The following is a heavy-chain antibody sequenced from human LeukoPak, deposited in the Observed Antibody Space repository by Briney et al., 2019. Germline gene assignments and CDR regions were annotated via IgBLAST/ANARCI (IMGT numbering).Heavy chain of an antibody. Sequence: GRSLRLSCAASGFTFSSYGMHWVRQAPGKGLEWVSAISGSGGSTYYADSVKGRFTISRDNSKNTLYLQMNSLRAEDTAVYYCAKDAVLLWFGELSPFDYWGQGTLVTVSS. J-gene: IGHJ4*02. D-gene: IGHD3-10*01. CDR3: AKDAVLLWFGELSPFDY. V-gene: IGHV3-23*01. CDR1: GFTFSSYG. CDR2: ISGSGGST.